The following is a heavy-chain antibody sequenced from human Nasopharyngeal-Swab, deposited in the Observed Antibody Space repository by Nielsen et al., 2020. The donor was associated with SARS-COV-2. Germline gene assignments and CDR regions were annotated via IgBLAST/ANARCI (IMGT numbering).Heavy chain of an antibody. D-gene: IGHD3-10*01. Sequence: ETLSLTCAASGFTFSSYAMSWVRQAPGKGLEWVSAISGSGGSIYYADSVKGRFTISRDNAKNSLYLQMNSLRAEDTAVYYCARHPITMVRGAATPAPFDYWGQGTLVTVSS. CDR3: ARHPITMVRGAATPAPFDY. CDR1: GFTFSSYA. CDR2: ISGSGGSI. V-gene: IGHV3-23*01. J-gene: IGHJ4*02.